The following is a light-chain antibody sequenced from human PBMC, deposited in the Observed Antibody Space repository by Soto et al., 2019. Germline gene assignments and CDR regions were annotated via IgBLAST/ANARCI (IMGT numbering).Light chain of an antibody. CDR1: QGISSY. CDR3: QQYYSYPST. Sequence: AIRMTESPSSFSASTGDRVTLPCRASQGISSYLSCYQQKPGNAPKLLIYAASTLQSGVPSRSSSGGSGTDFTLTTSCLQSEDFATYYCQQYYSYPSTFGQGTRLEI. J-gene: IGKJ5*01. CDR2: AAS. V-gene: IGKV1-8*01.